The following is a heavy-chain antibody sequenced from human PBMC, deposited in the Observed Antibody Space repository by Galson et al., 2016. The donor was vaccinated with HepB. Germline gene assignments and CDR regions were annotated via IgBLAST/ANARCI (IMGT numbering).Heavy chain of an antibody. J-gene: IGHJ5*02. V-gene: IGHV4-34*01. Sequence: SETLSLTCSVYGGSFSGYYWSWIRQPPGKGLVWIVEINDSGSIHYNPSLESRVTISIQTSNKQFSLKLNSVTATDTAVYYCARGWDIVAVPAAMGGWLDPWGQGTLVTVSS. CDR2: INDSGSI. CDR1: GGSFSGYY. D-gene: IGHD2-2*01. CDR3: ARGWDIVAVPAAMGGWLDP.